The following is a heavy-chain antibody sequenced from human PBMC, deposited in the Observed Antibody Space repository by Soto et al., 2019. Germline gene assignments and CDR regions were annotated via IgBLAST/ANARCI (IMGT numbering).Heavy chain of an antibody. CDR1: GFTFSSYG. CDR3: ARGSRNAQKYYFDY. CDR2: IWYDGSNK. Sequence: SLRLSCAASGFTFSSYGMHWVRQAPGKGLEWVAVIWYDGSNKYYADSVKGRFTISRDNSKNTLYLQMNSLRAEDTAVYYCARGSRNAQKYYFDYWGQGTLVTVSS. V-gene: IGHV3-33*01. D-gene: IGHD3-10*01. J-gene: IGHJ4*02.